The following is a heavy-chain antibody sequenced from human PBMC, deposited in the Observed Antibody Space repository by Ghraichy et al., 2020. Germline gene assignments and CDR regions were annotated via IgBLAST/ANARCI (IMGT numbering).Heavy chain of an antibody. J-gene: IGHJ6*02. CDR3: SRDLDIVVVPAAYHYYYYGMDV. Sequence: SVKVSCKASGGTFSSYAISWVRQAPGQGLEWMGGIIPIFGTANYAQKFQGRVTITADKSTSTAYMELSSLRSEDTAVYYCSRDLDIVVVPAAYHYYYYGMDVWGQGTTVTVSS. CDR1: GGTFSSYA. D-gene: IGHD2-2*01. V-gene: IGHV1-69*06. CDR2: IIPIFGTA.